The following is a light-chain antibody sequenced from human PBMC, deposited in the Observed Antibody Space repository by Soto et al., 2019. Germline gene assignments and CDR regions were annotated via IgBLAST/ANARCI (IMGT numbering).Light chain of an antibody. J-gene: IGKJ1*01. V-gene: IGKV1-39*01. CDR1: QDIGAY. CDR3: QHSYSTRT. Sequence: DIQMTQSPSSLSASIGDRVTISCRASQDIGAYVNWYKHKQEKATRVLMYAASNLKSGVPPRLGGSGVGRDFTLTSSDLQPESFATYYCQHSYSTRTFGQGTKVERK. CDR2: AAS.